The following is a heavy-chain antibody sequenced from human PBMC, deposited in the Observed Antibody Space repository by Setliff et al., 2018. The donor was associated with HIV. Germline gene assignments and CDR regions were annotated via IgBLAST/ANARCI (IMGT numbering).Heavy chain of an antibody. Sequence: ASVKVSCKTSGYTFTSYGISWVRQAPGQGLEWMGWISSYNDNTKYAKKLQGRVTMTTDTSTSTAHNSLYLQMNSLRAGDTARYYCARPLQLRTDWYVTVGSFNYWGQGTQVTVSS. J-gene: IGHJ4*02. D-gene: IGHD3-9*01. V-gene: IGHV1-18*01. CDR2: ISSYNDNT. CDR3: ARPLQLRTDWYVTVGSFNY. CDR1: GYTFTSYG.